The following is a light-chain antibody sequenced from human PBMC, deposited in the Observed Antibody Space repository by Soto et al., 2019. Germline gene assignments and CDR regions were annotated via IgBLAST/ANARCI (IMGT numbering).Light chain of an antibody. CDR3: QQYNNWPPHT. Sequence: EIVMTQSPATLSVSPGERATLSCRASQSVSSNLAWYQQKPGQAPRLLIYGASTRATGIPARCSGSGSGTEFTLNISSLQSEDFAVYYCQQYNNWPPHTFGQGTKLEIK. CDR2: GAS. V-gene: IGKV3-15*01. J-gene: IGKJ2*01. CDR1: QSVSSN.